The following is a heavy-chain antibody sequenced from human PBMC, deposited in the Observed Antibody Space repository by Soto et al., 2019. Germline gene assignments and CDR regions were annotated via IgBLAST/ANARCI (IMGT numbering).Heavy chain of an antibody. CDR2: IGTAGDT. CDR3: ARVPAAATYYYMDV. J-gene: IGHJ6*03. D-gene: IGHD2-2*01. CDR1: GFTFISYD. V-gene: IGHV3-13*01. Sequence: GGSLRLSCAASGFTFISYDMHWGRQATGKGLEWVSAIGTAGDTYYPGSVKGRFTISRENAKNSLYLQMNSLRAGDTAVYYCARVPAAATYYYMDVWGKGTTVTVSS.